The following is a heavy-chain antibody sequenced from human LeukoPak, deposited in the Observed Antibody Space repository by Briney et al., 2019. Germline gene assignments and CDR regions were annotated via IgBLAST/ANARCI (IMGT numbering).Heavy chain of an antibody. V-gene: IGHV3-48*03. D-gene: IGHD3-10*01. Sequence: GGSLRLSCAASGFTFSSYEMNWVRQAPGKGLEWVSYISSSGSTIYYADSVKGRFTISRDNAKNSLYLQMNSLRAEDTAVYYCARGRSYGSGSYYNYYYYYGMDVWGQGTTATVSS. CDR2: ISSSGSTI. CDR3: ARGRSYGSGSYYNYYYYYGMDV. CDR1: GFTFSSYE. J-gene: IGHJ6*02.